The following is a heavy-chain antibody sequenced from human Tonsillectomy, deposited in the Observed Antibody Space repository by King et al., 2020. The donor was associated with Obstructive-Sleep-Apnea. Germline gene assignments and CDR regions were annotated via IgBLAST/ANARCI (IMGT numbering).Heavy chain of an antibody. CDR3: ASADSGSYYAHFDC. CDR1: GDSVSSGSYY. D-gene: IGHD1-26*01. J-gene: IGHJ4*02. V-gene: IGHV4-61*01. CDR2: MYYSGST. Sequence: VQLQESGPGLVKPSETLSLTCTVSGDSVSSGSYYWSWIRQPPGKGLEWIGDMYYSGSTNYNPSLKSRVTMSVDTSQNQFSLKLSSVTAADTAVYYCASADSGSYYAHFDCWGQGTLVPVSS.